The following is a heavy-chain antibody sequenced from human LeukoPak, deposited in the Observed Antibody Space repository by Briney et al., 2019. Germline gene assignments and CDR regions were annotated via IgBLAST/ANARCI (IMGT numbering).Heavy chain of an antibody. Sequence: SETLSLTCTVSGGSISSSSYYWGWIRQPPGKGLEWIGSIYYSGSTYYNPSLKSRVTISVDTSKNQFSLKLTSVTPADTAVYYCATVVPADMYNWFDPWGQGTLVTVSS. CDR1: GGSISSSSYY. J-gene: IGHJ5*02. CDR3: ATVVPADMYNWFDP. V-gene: IGHV4-39*07. CDR2: IYYSGST. D-gene: IGHD2-2*01.